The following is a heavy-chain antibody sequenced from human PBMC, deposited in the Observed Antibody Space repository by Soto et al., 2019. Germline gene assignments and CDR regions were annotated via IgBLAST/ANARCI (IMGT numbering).Heavy chain of an antibody. CDR1: GGSISSYY. V-gene: IGHV4-59*01. D-gene: IGHD3-22*01. Sequence: PSETLSLTCTVSGGSISSYYWSWIRQPPGKGLEWIGYIYYSGSTNYNPSLKSRVTISVDTSKNQFSLKLSSVTAADTAVYYCARMASSGYYYGDFDYWGQGTLVTVSS. CDR3: ARMASSGYYYGDFDY. J-gene: IGHJ4*02. CDR2: IYYSGST.